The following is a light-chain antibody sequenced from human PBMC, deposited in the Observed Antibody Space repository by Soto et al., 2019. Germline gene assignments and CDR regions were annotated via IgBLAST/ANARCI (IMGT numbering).Light chain of an antibody. J-gene: IGKJ1*01. V-gene: IGKV3-15*01. Sequence: EIVMTQSPATLSVSPGERATLSCRASQSVRSNLAWYQQKPGQAPSLLIYGASTRATGIPARFSGSGSGTEFTLTISSLQSEDFAVYYCQQYNNWWTFGQGTKVEI. CDR1: QSVRSN. CDR3: QQYNNWWT. CDR2: GAS.